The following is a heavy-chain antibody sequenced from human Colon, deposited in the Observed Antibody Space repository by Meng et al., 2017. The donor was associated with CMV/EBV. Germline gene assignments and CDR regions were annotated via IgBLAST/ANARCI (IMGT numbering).Heavy chain of an antibody. CDR1: GYTFTSYD. V-gene: IGHV1-8*01. CDR3: ARGPNYDFWSGYTKWFDP. D-gene: IGHD3-3*01. J-gene: IGHJ5*02. Sequence: QVQLVQSGAEVKKPGASVKVPCKASGYTFTSYDINWVRQATGQGLECMGWMNPKSGYTGSAQKFQGRVTMTMNTSITTAYMELSSLRSEDTAVYYCARGPNYDFWSGYTKWFDPWGQGTLVTVSS. CDR2: MNPKSGYT.